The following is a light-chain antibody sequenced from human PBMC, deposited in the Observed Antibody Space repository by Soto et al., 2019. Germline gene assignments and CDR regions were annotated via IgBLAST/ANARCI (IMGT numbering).Light chain of an antibody. CDR3: QQYGGSSWT. V-gene: IGKV3-20*01. J-gene: IGKJ1*01. CDR2: STS. CDR1: QRISISY. Sequence: EIVLTQSPDTLSLSPGERATLSCRASQRISISYLAWYQQQPGQAPRLLIYSTSTRATGIPDRFSGSGSGTHFTLTISKLEPGDFAVYYCQQYGGSSWTFGQGTKVEIK.